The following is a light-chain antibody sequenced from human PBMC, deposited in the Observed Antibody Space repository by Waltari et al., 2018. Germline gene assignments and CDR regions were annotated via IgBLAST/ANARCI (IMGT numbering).Light chain of an antibody. CDR1: SSNIGAGYD. CDR2: GKS. V-gene: IGLV1-40*01. CDR3: QSYDSSLSGSL. Sequence: QSVLTQPPSVSGAPGQRVTISCTGSSSNIGAGYDVQWYQQLPGTAPKLVIYGKSNRPSGFPDRFSGSKSGTSASLAITGLQAEDEADYYCQSYDSSLSGSLFGGGTKLTVL. J-gene: IGLJ2*01.